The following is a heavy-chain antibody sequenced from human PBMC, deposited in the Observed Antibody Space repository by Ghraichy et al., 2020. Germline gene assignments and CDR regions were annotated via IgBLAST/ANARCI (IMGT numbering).Heavy chain of an antibody. D-gene: IGHD3-16*01. CDR2: IYRGIST. J-gene: IGHJ4*02. V-gene: IGHV3-66*01. CDR1: GFTVSSNY. CDR3: ARVTGAYYLDY. Sequence: GGSLRLSCAASGFTVSSNYMSWVRQAPGKGLEWVSVIYRGISTDYADSVKGRFTISRDNSKNTLYLQMNSLRAEDTAVYYCARVTGAYYLDYWGQGTTVTVSS.